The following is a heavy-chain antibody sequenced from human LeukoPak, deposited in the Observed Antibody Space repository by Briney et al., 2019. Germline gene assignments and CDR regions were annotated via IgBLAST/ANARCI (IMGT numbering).Heavy chain of an antibody. CDR1: GYTFTGHY. J-gene: IGHJ4*02. CDR2: INPNSGGT. V-gene: IGHV1-2*02. Sequence: ASVKVSCKASGYTFTGHYMHWLRQAPGQGLEWMGWINPNSGGTNYAQKFQGRVTMTRDTSISTAYMELSRLRSDDTAVYYCARDQAAAGYLTSGENFDYWGQGTLVTVSS. D-gene: IGHD6-13*01. CDR3: ARDQAAAGYLTSGENFDY.